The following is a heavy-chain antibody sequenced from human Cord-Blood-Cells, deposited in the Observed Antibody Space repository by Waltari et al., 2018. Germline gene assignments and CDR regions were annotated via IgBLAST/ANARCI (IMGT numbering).Heavy chain of an antibody. CDR2: IYPGDSVT. D-gene: IGHD7-27*01. V-gene: IGHV5-51*01. CDR1: GYSFTSYW. J-gene: IGHJ2*01. CDR3: ASNNWGLKWYFDL. Sequence: EVQLVQSGAEVKKPGASLPISCKGSGYSFTSYWIGWVRQMPGKGLEWMGIIYPGDSVTRYSPAFQGQVTISADKSISTAYLQWSSLKASDTAMYYCASNNWGLKWYFDLWGRGTLVTVSS.